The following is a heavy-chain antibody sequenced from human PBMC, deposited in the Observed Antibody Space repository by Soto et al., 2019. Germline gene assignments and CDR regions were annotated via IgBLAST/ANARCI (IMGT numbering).Heavy chain of an antibody. CDR3: ARGYYFEGYFDY. CDR1: GFTFSSYG. CDR2: IWYDGSNK. D-gene: IGHD3-22*01. V-gene: IGHV3-33*01. Sequence: GGSLRLSCAASGFTFSSYGMHWVRQAPGKGLEWVAVIWYDGSNKYYADSVKGRFTISRDNSKNTLYLQMNSLRAEDTAVYYCARGYYFEGYFDYWGQGTLVTVSS. J-gene: IGHJ4*02.